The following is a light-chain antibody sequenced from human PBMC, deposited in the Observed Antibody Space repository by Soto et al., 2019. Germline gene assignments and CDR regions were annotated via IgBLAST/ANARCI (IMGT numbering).Light chain of an antibody. Sequence: DIQMTQSPSSLSASVGDRVTITCRASQGISNYLAWYQQKPGKVPKLLIYAASTLQSGVPSRFSGSGSGTDFTLTITSLQPEDVATYYCQKYNSAPSLTFGGGTKVEIK. CDR2: AAS. V-gene: IGKV1-27*01. CDR1: QGISNY. J-gene: IGKJ4*01. CDR3: QKYNSAPSLT.